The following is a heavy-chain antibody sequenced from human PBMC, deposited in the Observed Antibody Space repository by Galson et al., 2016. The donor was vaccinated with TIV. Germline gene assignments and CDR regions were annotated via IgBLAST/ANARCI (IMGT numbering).Heavy chain of an antibody. V-gene: IGHV1-69*02. CDR2: IVPMIDIT. Sequence: SVKVSCKASGDTFTSYTINWVRQAPGQGLEWMGRIVPMIDITNYAPNLQDRVTITGDKSTSTAYMELKSLRSEDTAIYYRARGEWDRQDYKYYGLDVWGQGTMVTVSS. J-gene: IGHJ6*02. CDR3: ARGEWDRQDYKYYGLDV. D-gene: IGHD1-26*01. CDR1: GDTFTSYT.